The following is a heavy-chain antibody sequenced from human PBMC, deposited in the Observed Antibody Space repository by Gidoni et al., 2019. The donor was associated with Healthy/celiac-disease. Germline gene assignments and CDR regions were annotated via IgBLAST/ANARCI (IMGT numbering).Heavy chain of an antibody. CDR2: IYSSGST. D-gene: IGHD3-22*01. CDR3: ARGTKYYYDSSGYQTGLVY. V-gene: IGHV4-61*02. CDR1: VGSISSGSYY. J-gene: IGHJ4*02. Sequence: QLHLQESGPVLVKPSQPLSLPCTVSVGSISSGSYYWSWIRQPPGKGLEGIGSIYSSGSTNYNPAHKSRVTISVDTSKNQFSLKLSSVTAADTAVYYCARGTKYYYDSSGYQTGLVYWGQGTLGNVSS.